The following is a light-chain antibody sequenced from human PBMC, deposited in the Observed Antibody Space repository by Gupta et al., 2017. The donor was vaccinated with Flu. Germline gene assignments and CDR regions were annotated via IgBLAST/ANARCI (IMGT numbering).Light chain of an antibody. V-gene: IGLV2-14*01. CDR3: SSYTSSNSLE. J-gene: IGLJ3*02. CDR2: EVI. Sequence: QSALTQPAPVSAPPGQPITISCTGTSSDVGRYNYVSWYQHHPGKAPKLMIYEVINRPSGVSNRFSGSKSGNTASLTISGLQAEDEADYYCSSYTSSNSLEFGGGTKLTVL. CDR1: SSDVGRYNY.